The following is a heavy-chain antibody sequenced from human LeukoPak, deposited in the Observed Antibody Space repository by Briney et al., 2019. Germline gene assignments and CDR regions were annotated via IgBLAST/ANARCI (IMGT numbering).Heavy chain of an antibody. D-gene: IGHD4-17*01. J-gene: IGHJ5*02. Sequence: PGGSLRLSCAASGFTFSSYSMNWVRQAPGKGLEWVSSISSSSSYIYYADSVKGRFTISRDNAQNSLYLQMNSLRAEDTAVYYCARVYYGDYGQQSIPWGQGTLVTVSS. CDR2: ISSSSSYI. V-gene: IGHV3-21*01. CDR1: GFTFSSYS. CDR3: ARVYYGDYGQQSIP.